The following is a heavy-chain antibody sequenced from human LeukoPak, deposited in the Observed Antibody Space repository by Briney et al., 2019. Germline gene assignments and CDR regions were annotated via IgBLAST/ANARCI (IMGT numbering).Heavy chain of an antibody. CDR1: GGSISSSSYY. Sequence: SETLSLTCTVSGGSISSSSYYWGWIRQPPGKGLEWIGSIYYSGSTYYNPSLKSRVTISVDTSKNQFSLQLSSVTAADTAVYYCARDLSCSSTSCYTFDYWGQGTLVTVSS. CDR2: IYYSGST. D-gene: IGHD2-2*02. J-gene: IGHJ4*02. CDR3: ARDLSCSSTSCYTFDY. V-gene: IGHV4-39*02.